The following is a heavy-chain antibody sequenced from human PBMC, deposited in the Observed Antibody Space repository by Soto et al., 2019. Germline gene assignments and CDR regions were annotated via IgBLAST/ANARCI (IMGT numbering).Heavy chain of an antibody. CDR3: ARDKITGLFDY. CDR2: INHSGST. D-gene: IGHD2-8*02. CDR1: GGPFSAPY. V-gene: IGHV4-34*01. Sequence: PSDALSRTSYYSGGPFSAPYSAWIRPPPGTGLEWIGEINHSGSTNYNPSLKSRVTISVDTSKNQFSLKLTSVTAADTAVYYCARDKITGLFDYWGQGTPVTVSS. J-gene: IGHJ4*02.